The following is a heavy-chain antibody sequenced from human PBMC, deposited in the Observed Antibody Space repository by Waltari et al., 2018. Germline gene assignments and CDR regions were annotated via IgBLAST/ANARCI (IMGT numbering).Heavy chain of an antibody. CDR2: LHYGGSS. Sequence: QLQLQESGPGLVNPSETQSLTCTVSGVSISTSRSYWGWIRQPPGKGLDWIGSLHYGGSSYFNPSLKSRVTISVDTSKNQFSLKLTSVTAADTAVYYCATLPIPLELWYFDLWGRGTLVTVSS. D-gene: IGHD1-7*01. CDR3: ATLPIPLELWYFDL. J-gene: IGHJ2*01. CDR1: GVSISTSRSY. V-gene: IGHV4-39*01.